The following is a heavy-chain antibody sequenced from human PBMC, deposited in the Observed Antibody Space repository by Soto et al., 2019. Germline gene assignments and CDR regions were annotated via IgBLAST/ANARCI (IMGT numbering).Heavy chain of an antibody. J-gene: IGHJ5*02. CDR1: CGSISSGGYS. Sequence: QLQLQESGSGLVRPSQTLSLTCAVSCGSISSGGYSWNWIRQPPGKGLEWIGYTYHSGCTLYNPPLKSRVTISVDKSKNQFSLKLSSVTAADTAVYYCARDQLEGNWFDPWGQGTLVTVSS. V-gene: IGHV4-30-2*01. CDR2: TYHSGCT. D-gene: IGHD1-1*01. CDR3: ARDQLEGNWFDP.